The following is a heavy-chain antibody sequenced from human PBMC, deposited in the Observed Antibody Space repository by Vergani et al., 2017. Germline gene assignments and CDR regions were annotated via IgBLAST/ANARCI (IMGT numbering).Heavy chain of an antibody. V-gene: IGHV1-2*02. Sequence: QVQLVQSGAEVKKPGASVKVSCKASGYTFTGYYMHWVRQASGQGLEWMGWINPNRGGTNYAQKFQGRVTMTRDTSISPAYIELSRLRSDDTAVYYCARDDYDFWSGYYTAFDCWGEGSLVAVSS. CDR3: ARDDYDFWSGYYTAFDC. CDR1: GYTFTGYY. D-gene: IGHD3-3*01. J-gene: IGHJ4*02. CDR2: INPNRGGT.